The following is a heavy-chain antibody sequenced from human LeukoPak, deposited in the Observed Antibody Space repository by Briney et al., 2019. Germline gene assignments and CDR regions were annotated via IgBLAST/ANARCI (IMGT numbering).Heavy chain of an antibody. J-gene: IGHJ6*03. D-gene: IGHD5-18*01. V-gene: IGHV1-69*13. CDR3: ARGYSYGPGDYYYMHV. Sequence: ASVKVSCKASGGTFSSYAISWVRQAPGQGLEWIGGIIPIFGTANYAQKFQGRVTITADESTSTAYMELSSLRSEDTAVYYCARGYSYGPGDYYYMHVWGKGTTVTVSS. CDR1: GGTFSSYA. CDR2: IIPIFGTA.